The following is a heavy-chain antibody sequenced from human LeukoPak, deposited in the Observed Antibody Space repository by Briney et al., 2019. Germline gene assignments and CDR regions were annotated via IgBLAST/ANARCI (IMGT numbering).Heavy chain of an antibody. J-gene: IGHJ4*02. CDR2: IWYDGSNE. CDR3: ARDYQLLSLDY. Sequence: PGGSLRLSCAASGFTFSSYGMHWVRQAPGKGLEWVAVIWYDGSNEYYADSVKGRFPISRDNSKNTLYLQMNSLRAEDTAVYYCARDYQLLSLDYWGQGTLVTVSS. CDR1: GFTFSSYG. V-gene: IGHV3-33*01. D-gene: IGHD2-2*01.